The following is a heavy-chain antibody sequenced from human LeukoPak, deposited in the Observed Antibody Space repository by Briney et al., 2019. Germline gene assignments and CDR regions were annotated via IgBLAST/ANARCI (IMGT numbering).Heavy chain of an antibody. D-gene: IGHD4-11*01. CDR2: IYYSGST. CDR1: GGSISSYY. V-gene: IGHV4-39*01. CDR3: ASFYYSSKEYYSNYEFDP. J-gene: IGHJ5*02. Sequence: SEALSLTCTVSGGSISSYYWGWIRQPPGKGLEWIGSIYYSGSTYYNPSLKSRVTISVDTSKNQFSLKLSSVTAADTAVYYCASFYYSSKEYYSNYEFDPWGQGTLVTVSS.